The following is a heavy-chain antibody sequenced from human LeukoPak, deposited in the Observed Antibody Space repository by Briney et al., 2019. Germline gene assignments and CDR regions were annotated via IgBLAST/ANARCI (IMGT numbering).Heavy chain of an antibody. D-gene: IGHD2-21*01. CDR1: GITVSSNY. J-gene: IGHJ4*02. CDR3: ARVADTHIFDY. Sequence: PGGSLRLSCEASGITVSSNYMSWVRQAPGKGLEWVSVIYRGTTTDYADSVKGRFTISRDNSRNTLYLQMNSLRAEDTALYYRARVADTHIFDYWGQGTLVTVSS. CDR2: IYRGTTT. V-gene: IGHV3-53*01.